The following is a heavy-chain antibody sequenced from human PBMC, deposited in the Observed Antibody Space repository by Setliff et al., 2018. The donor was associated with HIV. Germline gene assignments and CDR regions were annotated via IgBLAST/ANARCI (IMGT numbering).Heavy chain of an antibody. CDR1: GGSIGGYY. J-gene: IGHJ4*02. CDR2: IYSSGST. Sequence: SETLSLTCTVSGGSIGGYYWSWIRQPPGTGLEWIGYIYSSGSTNYNPSLTSRVTISADTSRNQFSLKLTSVTAADTAIYYCARQPRWLQFPRYFDYWGQGTLVTVSS. D-gene: IGHD5-12*01. V-gene: IGHV4-4*09. CDR3: ARQPRWLQFPRYFDY.